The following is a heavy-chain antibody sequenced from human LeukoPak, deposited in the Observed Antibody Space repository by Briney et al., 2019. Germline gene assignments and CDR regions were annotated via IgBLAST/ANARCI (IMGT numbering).Heavy chain of an antibody. V-gene: IGHV1-2*04. Sequence: ASVKVSCKASGYTFTGYYMHWVRQAPGQGLEWMGWINPNSGGTNYAQKFQGWVTMTRDTSISTAYMELSRLRSDDTAVYYCARGGDCSGTSCRIFDYWGQGTLVTVSS. CDR2: INPNSGGT. D-gene: IGHD2-2*01. J-gene: IGHJ4*02. CDR3: ARGGDCSGTSCRIFDY. CDR1: GYTFTGYY.